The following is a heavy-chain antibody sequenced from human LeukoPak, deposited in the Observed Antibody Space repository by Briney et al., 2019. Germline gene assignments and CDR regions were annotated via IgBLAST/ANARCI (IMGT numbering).Heavy chain of an antibody. D-gene: IGHD6-13*01. J-gene: IGHJ4*02. V-gene: IGHV1-18*04. CDR1: GYTFTSYG. Sequence: GASVKVSCKASGYTFTSYGISWVRQAPGQGLEWMGWISAYNGNTNYAQKLQGRVTMTTDTSTSTAYMDLRSLRSDDTAVYYCARKGSSWYSRYYFDYWGQGTLVTVSS. CDR3: ARKGSSWYSRYYFDY. CDR2: ISAYNGNT.